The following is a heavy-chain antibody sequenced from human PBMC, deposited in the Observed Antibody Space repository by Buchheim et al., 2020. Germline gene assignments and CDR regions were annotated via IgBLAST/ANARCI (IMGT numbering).Heavy chain of an antibody. CDR2: LNTNTGNP. D-gene: IGHD3-3*01. V-gene: IGHV7-4-1*02. CDR1: GYIFTNYV. J-gene: IGHJ4*02. CDR3: VRHDVEFDY. Sequence: QVQLVQSGSELKKPGASVQVSCKTSGYIFTNYVLNWVRQAPGQGLEWMGWLNTNTGNPTYAQGFTGRFVFSLDTSARTAFLQISSLKTEDTAVYYCVRHDVEFDYWGQGTL.